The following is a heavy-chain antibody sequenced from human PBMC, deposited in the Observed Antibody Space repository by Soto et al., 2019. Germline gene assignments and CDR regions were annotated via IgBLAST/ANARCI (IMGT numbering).Heavy chain of an antibody. CDR3: STLPSKKNGHALDC. CDR2: IRSERYGVTA. V-gene: IGHV3-49*03. J-gene: IGHJ4*02. Sequence: CTGAEVICVDYAGPWISKKQKMWLECVCFIRSERYGVTAYYAASVQGRFSISRDDARSVAYLQMNSLQSEDTGVYFCSTLPSKKNGHALDCWVQGTLVTVS. D-gene: IGHD2-8*01. CDR1: EVICVDYA.